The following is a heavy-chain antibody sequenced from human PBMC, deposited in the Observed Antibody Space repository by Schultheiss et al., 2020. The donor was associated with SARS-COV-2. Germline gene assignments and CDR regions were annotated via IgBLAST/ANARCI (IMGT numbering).Heavy chain of an antibody. CDR3: VHRYDSSGYVCLIN. J-gene: IGHJ4*02. Sequence: SGPTLVKPTQTLTLTCIFSGFSRSAGGVGVGWIRQPPGKALEWLAVIYWDDDKRYSPSLKNKLTITKDTSKNQVILTMTNMDPMDTGTYYCVHRYDSSGYVCLINWGQGTRVTVAS. CDR2: IYWDDDK. D-gene: IGHD3-22*01. V-gene: IGHV2-5*02. CDR1: GFSRSAGGVG.